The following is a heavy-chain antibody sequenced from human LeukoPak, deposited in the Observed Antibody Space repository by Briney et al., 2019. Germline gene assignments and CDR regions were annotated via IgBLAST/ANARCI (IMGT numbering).Heavy chain of an antibody. CDR2: ISYDGRNK. CDR1: GFTFSTYN. V-gene: IGHV3-30*18. CDR3: VKDRLDYYDPPGP. J-gene: IGHJ5*02. D-gene: IGHD3-16*01. Sequence: GGSLRLSCAASGFTFSTYNIHWVRQAPGKGLEWVAVISYDGRNKYYADSVKGRFTISRDNSKITLYLQMNSLRAEDTGVYYCVKDRLDYYDPPGPWGQETLVTVSS.